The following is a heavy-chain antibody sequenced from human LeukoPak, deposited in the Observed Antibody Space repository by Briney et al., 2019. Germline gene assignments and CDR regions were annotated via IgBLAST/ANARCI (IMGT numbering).Heavy chain of an antibody. D-gene: IGHD3-22*01. Sequence: GGSLRLSCAASGFTFSSYSMNWVRQAPGKGLEWVSSISSSSSYIYYADSVKGRFTISRDNAKNSLYLQMNSLRAEDTAVYYCARGISEYYYDSFTLSDAFDIWGQGTMVTVSS. CDR2: ISSSSSYI. J-gene: IGHJ3*02. CDR3: ARGISEYYYDSFTLSDAFDI. V-gene: IGHV3-21*01. CDR1: GFTFSSYS.